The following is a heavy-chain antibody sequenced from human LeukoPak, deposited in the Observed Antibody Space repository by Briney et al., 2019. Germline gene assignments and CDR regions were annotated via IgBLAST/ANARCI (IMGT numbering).Heavy chain of an antibody. Sequence: GGSLTLSCAASGFTFSSYSMNWVRQAPGKGLEWVSSISSSSSYIYYADSVKGRFTISRDNAKNSLYLQMNSLRAEDTALYHCARDSRDCSSISCYKGDYYYHYYMDVWGKGTTVTVSS. CDR1: GFTFSSYS. D-gene: IGHD2-2*02. V-gene: IGHV3-21*04. CDR2: ISSSSSYI. CDR3: ARDSRDCSSISCYKGDYYYHYYMDV. J-gene: IGHJ6*03.